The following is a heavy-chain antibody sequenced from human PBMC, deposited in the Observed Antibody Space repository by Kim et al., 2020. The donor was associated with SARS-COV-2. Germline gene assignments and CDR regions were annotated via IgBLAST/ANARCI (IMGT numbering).Heavy chain of an antibody. D-gene: IGHD2-15*01. J-gene: IGHJ5*02. V-gene: IGHV3-9*01. CDR2: ISRSGGSI. CDR1: GFTFNGYA. Sequence: GGSLRLSCAASGFTFNGYAMNWVRQAPGKGLEWVSAISRSGGSIDYADSVKGRFTISRDNTRNSLYLQMESLSIGDTAVYFCTRAGPLAGSYP. CDR3: TRAGPLAGSYP.